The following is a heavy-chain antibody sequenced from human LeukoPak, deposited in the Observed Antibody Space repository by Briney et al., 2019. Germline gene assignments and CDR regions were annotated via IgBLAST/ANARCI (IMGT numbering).Heavy chain of an antibody. V-gene: IGHV3-7*01. J-gene: IGHJ4*02. CDR2: IQQDGSDK. D-gene: IGHD3-16*01. Sequence: GGSLRLSCAASGFTFSSSWMSWVRQAPGKGLEWVANIQQDGSDKYYVDSVKGRFTISRDNAKNSLYLQMNSLRAEDTAVYYCARDLHRTRMITFGGVPDYWGQGTLVTVSS. CDR3: ARDLHRTRMITFGGVPDY. CDR1: GFTFSSSW.